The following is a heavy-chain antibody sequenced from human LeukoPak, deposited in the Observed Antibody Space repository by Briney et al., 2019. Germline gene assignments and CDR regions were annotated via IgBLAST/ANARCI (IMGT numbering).Heavy chain of an antibody. CDR1: GYTFTSYS. CDR2: ISASGGST. J-gene: IGHJ4*02. V-gene: IGHV1-46*01. CDR3: ARSSAYSTGSREY. D-gene: IGHD6-19*01. Sequence: ASVKVSCKASGYTFTSYSIHWVRQAPGQGLEWMGIISASGGSTSYAQKSQGRVTMTRDTSTSTVSMELSSLKSEDTAVYYCARSSAYSTGSREYWGQGTLVTVSS.